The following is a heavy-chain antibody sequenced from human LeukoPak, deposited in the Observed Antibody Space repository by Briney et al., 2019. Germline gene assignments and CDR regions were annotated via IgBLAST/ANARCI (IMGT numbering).Heavy chain of an antibody. CDR2: INHSGRT. CDR1: GGSFSDYF. D-gene: IGHD2-2*01. CDR3: ARDVVVVPAAIHYGMDV. Sequence: PSETLSLTCAVYGGSFSDYFWGWIRQPPGKGLEWIGEINHSGRTYYNPSLKSRVTISVDTSKNQFSLNLSSVTAADTAVYYCARDVVVVPAAIHYGMDVWGQGTTVTFSS. V-gene: IGHV4-34*01. J-gene: IGHJ6*02.